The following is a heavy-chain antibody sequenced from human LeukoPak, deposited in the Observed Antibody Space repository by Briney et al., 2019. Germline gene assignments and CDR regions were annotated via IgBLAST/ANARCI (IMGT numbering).Heavy chain of an antibody. J-gene: IGHJ5*02. CDR2: ISYDGSNK. CDR1: GFTFSSYA. D-gene: IGHD3-3*01. CDR3: ARGTGQIDYDFWGGYYNWFDP. V-gene: IGHV3-30-3*01. Sequence: GRSLRLSCAASGFTFSSYAMHWVRQAPGKGLEWVAVISYDGSNKYYADSVKGRFTISRDNSKNTLYLQMNSLRAEDTAVYYCARGTGQIDYDFWGGYYNWFDPWGQGTLVTVSS.